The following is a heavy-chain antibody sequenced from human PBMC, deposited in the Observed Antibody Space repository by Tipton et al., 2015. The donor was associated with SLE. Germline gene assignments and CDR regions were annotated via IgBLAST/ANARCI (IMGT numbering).Heavy chain of an antibody. CDR1: GGSINSGGYY. Sequence: TLSLTCTVSGGSINSGGYYWSWIRQHPGKGLEWIGYIHYNRDTNYHPSLKSRVTISVDTSKNQLSLKLTSVTAADTAVYYCARGSVVADDFWGQGTLVTVSS. J-gene: IGHJ4*02. CDR3: ARGSVVADDF. CDR2: IHYNRDT. D-gene: IGHD2-15*01. V-gene: IGHV4-61*08.